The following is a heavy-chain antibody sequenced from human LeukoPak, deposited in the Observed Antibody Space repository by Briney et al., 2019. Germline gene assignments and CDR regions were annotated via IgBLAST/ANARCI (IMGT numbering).Heavy chain of an antibody. CDR1: GYSFTSYW. Sequence: GESLKISCKGSGYSFTSYWIGWGRQMPGKGLERMGIIYPGDSDTRYSPSFQGQVTISADKSISTAYLHVSSLKASDTDFANCASPPTGDAVDYWGQGTLVTVSS. J-gene: IGHJ4*03. V-gene: IGHV5-51*01. D-gene: IGHD2-8*02. CDR2: IYPGDSDT. CDR3: ASPPTGDAVDY.